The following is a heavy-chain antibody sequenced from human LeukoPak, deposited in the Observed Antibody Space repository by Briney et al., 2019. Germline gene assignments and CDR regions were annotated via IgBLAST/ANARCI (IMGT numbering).Heavy chain of an antibody. V-gene: IGHV4-59*01. J-gene: IGHJ4*02. D-gene: IGHD4-17*01. CDR3: ARDSHYGEGYFDY. Sequence: SETLSLTCTVSGGSISSYYWSWIRQPPGKGLEWIGYIYYSGSTNYNPPLKSRVTISVDTSKNQFSLKLSSVTAADTAVYYCARDSHYGEGYFDYWGQGTLVTVSS. CDR1: GGSISSYY. CDR2: IYYSGST.